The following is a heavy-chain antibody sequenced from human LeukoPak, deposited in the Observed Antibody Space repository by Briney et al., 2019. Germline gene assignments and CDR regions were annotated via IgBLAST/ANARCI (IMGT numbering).Heavy chain of an antibody. CDR2: IYTSGST. V-gene: IGHV4-4*07. Sequence: SETLSLTCTVSGGSISSYYWSWIRQPAGKGLEWIGRIYTSGSTNYNPSLKSRVTMSVDTSKNHFSLKLSSVTAADTAVYYCARSGSFSDWFDPWGQGTLVTVSS. CDR1: GGSISSYY. D-gene: IGHD1-26*01. J-gene: IGHJ5*02. CDR3: ARSGSFSDWFDP.